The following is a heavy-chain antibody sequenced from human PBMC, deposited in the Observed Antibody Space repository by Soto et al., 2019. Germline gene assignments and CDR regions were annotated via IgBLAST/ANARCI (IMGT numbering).Heavy chain of an antibody. CDR1: GYTFTSYD. CDR2: MNPNSGTP. Sequence: QVQLVQSGAEVKKPGASVKVSCKASGYTFTSYDINWVRPATGQGLAWMGWMNPNSGTPGYAQKFQGRVTMTRNTSLTTAYMELSSLRYEDTGVYDCEREMTTRGMDVGGQGTTVTVSS. J-gene: IGHJ6*02. D-gene: IGHD1-1*01. V-gene: IGHV1-8*01. CDR3: EREMTTRGMDV.